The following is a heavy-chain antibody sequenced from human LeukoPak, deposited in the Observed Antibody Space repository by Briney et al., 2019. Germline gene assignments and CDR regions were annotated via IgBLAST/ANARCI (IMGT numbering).Heavy chain of an antibody. CDR3: AKDTGYSSSYNNFDY. Sequence: PGGSLRLSCAASGFTFSSYGMHWVRQAPGKGLEWVAFIRYDGSNKYYADSVKGRFTISRDNSKNTLYLQMNSLRAEDTAVYYCAKDTGYSSSYNNFDYWGQGTLVTVSS. J-gene: IGHJ4*02. CDR2: IRYDGSNK. D-gene: IGHD6-13*01. V-gene: IGHV3-30*02. CDR1: GFTFSSYG.